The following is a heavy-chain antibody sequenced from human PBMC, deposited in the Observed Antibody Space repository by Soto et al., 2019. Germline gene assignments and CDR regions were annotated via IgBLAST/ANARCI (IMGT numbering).Heavy chain of an antibody. V-gene: IGHV3-23*01. J-gene: IGHJ4*02. D-gene: IGHD2-21*02. Sequence: GGSLRLSCAASGFTFSNYAMSWVGQAPGKGLEWVSAISSSGHSTYYADSAKGRFTISRDNSKNTVYLQMNNLRAEDTAVYYCAKGSVVVAAKFDSWGQGTLVTAPQ. CDR3: AKGSVVVAAKFDS. CDR2: ISSSGHST. CDR1: GFTFSNYA.